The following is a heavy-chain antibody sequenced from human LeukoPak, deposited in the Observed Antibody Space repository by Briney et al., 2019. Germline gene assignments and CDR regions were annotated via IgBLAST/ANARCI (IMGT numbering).Heavy chain of an antibody. CDR3: GRAFPPLRTSSAGDL. Sequence: GGSLRLSCSASGFTFSDYDMNWLRQAPGKGLEWVSSISGLSTHIYYGDSVKGRISISRDNAKNSVYLQMNSLGVEDTAIYYCGRAFPPLRTSSAGDLWGQRILVTVSS. J-gene: IGHJ4*02. CDR1: GFTFSDYD. D-gene: IGHD3-16*01. V-gene: IGHV3-11*04. CDR2: ISGLSTHI.